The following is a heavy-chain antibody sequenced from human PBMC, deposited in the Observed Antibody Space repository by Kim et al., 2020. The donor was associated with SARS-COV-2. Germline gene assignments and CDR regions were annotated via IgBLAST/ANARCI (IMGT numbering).Heavy chain of an antibody. J-gene: IGHJ4*02. V-gene: IGHV3-7*01. D-gene: IGHD1-26*01. CDR2: IKEDGSEK. Sequence: GGSLRLSCAASEFTFSTYWMNWVRQAPGKGLEWVATIKEDGSEKYYVDSVKGRFTISRDNAKNSLYLQMNSLRAEDTAVYYCARVPGVGPNVWGQGTRVT. CDR1: EFTFSTYW. CDR3: ARVPGVGPNV.